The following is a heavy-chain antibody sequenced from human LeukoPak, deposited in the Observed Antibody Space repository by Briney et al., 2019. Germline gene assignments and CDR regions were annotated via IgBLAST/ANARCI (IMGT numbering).Heavy chain of an antibody. J-gene: IGHJ4*02. CDR2: INHSGST. CDR3: ARRGYSSGWYAY. V-gene: IGHV4-34*01. Sequence: SETLSLTCAVYGGSFSGYYWSWIRQPPGKGLEWIGEINHSGSTNYNPSLKSRVTTSVDTSKNQFSLKLSSVTAADTAVYYCARRGYSSGWYAYWGQGTLVAVSS. CDR1: GGSFSGYY. D-gene: IGHD6-19*01.